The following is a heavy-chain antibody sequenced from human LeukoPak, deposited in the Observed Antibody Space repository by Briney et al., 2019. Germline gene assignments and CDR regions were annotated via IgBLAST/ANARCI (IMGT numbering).Heavy chain of an antibody. CDR3: VREVTVTSYFDY. Sequence: GGSLRLSCTASGFTFRNNWMHWVRQAPGRGLIWVSRINLDGTETTYADSVKGRFTISRDNAKNTLYLQMNSLRAEDTAVYYCVREVTVTSYFDYWGQGTLVTVSS. V-gene: IGHV3-74*01. CDR1: GFTFRNNW. CDR2: INLDGTET. D-gene: IGHD2-21*02. J-gene: IGHJ4*02.